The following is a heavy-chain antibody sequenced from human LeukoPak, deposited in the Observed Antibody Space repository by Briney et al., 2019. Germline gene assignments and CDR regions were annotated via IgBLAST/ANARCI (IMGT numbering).Heavy chain of an antibody. J-gene: IGHJ4*02. Sequence: SETLSLTCAVYGGSFSGYYWSWIRQPPGKGLEWIGEINHSGSTNYNPSLKSRVTISVDTSKNQFSLKLSSVTAADTAVYYCARGGNVVVPAAIIDAGGHREFDYWGQGTLVTVSS. D-gene: IGHD2-2*02. CDR3: ARGGNVVVPAAIIDAGGHREFDY. V-gene: IGHV4-34*01. CDR1: GGSFSGYY. CDR2: INHSGST.